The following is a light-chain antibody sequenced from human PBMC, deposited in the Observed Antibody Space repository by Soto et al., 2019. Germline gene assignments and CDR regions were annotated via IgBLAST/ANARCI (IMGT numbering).Light chain of an antibody. CDR3: AAWDDSLNGVV. CDR1: SSNIGSNV. J-gene: IGLJ2*01. Sequence: QLVLTQPPSASGTPGQRVTISCSGSSSNIGSNVVNWYQQLPGTAPKLLIYINSQRPSGVPDRFSGSKSGTSASLAISGLQSEDEADYYCAAWDDSLNGVVFGGGTKVTVL. V-gene: IGLV1-44*01. CDR2: INS.